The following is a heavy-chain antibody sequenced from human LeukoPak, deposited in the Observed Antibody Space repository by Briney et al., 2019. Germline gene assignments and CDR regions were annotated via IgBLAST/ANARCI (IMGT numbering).Heavy chain of an antibody. J-gene: IGHJ4*02. Sequence: GGSLRLSCAASGFSFSSYGMHWVRQAPGKGLEWVAVISYDGSNKYYADSVKGRFTISRDNSKNTLYLRMNSLRAEDTAVYYCANGLGGATDYWGQGTLVTASS. CDR3: ANGLGGATDY. CDR1: GFSFSSYG. V-gene: IGHV3-30*18. D-gene: IGHD1-26*01. CDR2: ISYDGSNK.